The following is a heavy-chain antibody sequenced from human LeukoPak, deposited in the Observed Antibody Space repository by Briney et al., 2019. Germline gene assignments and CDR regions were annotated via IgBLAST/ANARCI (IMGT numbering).Heavy chain of an antibody. CDR1: GGSISSSSHY. J-gene: IGHJ4*02. V-gene: IGHV4-39*01. CDR3: ARRNSGWPFDW. CDR2: IFSSGTT. Sequence: SETLSLTCSVSGGSISSSSHYWGWIRQPPGKGLEWIGHIFSSGTTYYNPSLQSRVTISADTSKNQFSLKVNSVSAADTAVYYCARRNSGWPFDWWGPGSLVTVSP. D-gene: IGHD6-25*01.